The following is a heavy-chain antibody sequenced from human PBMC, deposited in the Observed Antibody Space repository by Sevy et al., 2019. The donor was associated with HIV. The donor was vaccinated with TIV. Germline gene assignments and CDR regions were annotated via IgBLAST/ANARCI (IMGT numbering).Heavy chain of an antibody. Sequence: ASLKVSCKASGYTFTSYGISWVRQAPGQGLEWMGWISAYNGNTNYAQKLQGRVTMTTDTSTSTAYMELRSLRSDDTAVYYCARDPRYCSGGSCYSVLGYYYGMDVWGQGTTVTVSS. CDR3: ARDPRYCSGGSCYSVLGYYYGMDV. CDR1: GYTFTSYG. J-gene: IGHJ6*02. D-gene: IGHD2-15*01. CDR2: ISAYNGNT. V-gene: IGHV1-18*01.